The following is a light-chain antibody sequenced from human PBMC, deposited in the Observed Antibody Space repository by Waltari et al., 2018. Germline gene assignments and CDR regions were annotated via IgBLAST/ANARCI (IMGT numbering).Light chain of an antibody. V-gene: IGKV3-11*01. J-gene: IGKJ4*01. CDR3: QQRRDWPLT. CDR1: QSVTNY. CDR2: GAS. Sequence: DIVLTQSPAILSLSPGERASLPCRASQSVTNYLAWYQQKPGQAPRLLIYGASNRATGIPARFSGSGSGTDFTLTISRLEPEDFAVYYCQQRRDWPLTFGGGTKVEIK.